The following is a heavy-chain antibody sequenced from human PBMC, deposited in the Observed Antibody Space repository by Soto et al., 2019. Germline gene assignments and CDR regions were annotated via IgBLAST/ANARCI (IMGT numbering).Heavy chain of an antibody. CDR2: IIPIFGTA. V-gene: IGHV1-69*13. Sequence: GASVKVSCKASGGTFSSYAISWVRQAPGQGLEWMGGIIPIFGTANYAQKFQGRVTITADESTSTAYMELSSLRSEDTAVYYCATMYDFWSGYSGPPYGMDVWGQGTTVTVSS. J-gene: IGHJ6*02. D-gene: IGHD3-3*01. CDR3: ATMYDFWSGYSGPPYGMDV. CDR1: GGTFSSYA.